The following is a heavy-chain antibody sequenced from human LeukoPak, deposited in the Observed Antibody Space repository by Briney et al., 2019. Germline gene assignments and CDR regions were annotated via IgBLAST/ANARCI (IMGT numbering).Heavy chain of an antibody. Sequence: SETLSLTCTVSGGSISSYYWSWIRQPPGKGLEWIGYIYYSGSTNYNPSLKSRVTISVDTSKNQSSLKLRSVTAADTAVYYCARVTGYVIEDNFDYWGQGTLVTVSS. CDR1: GGSISSYY. CDR3: ARVTGYVIEDNFDY. J-gene: IGHJ4*02. CDR2: IYYSGST. D-gene: IGHD2-15*01. V-gene: IGHV4-59*01.